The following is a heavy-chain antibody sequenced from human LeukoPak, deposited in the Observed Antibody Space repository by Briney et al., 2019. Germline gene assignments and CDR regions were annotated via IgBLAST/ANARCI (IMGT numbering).Heavy chain of an antibody. CDR1: GDTISSGSYY. D-gene: IGHD5-18*01. Sequence: SETLSLTCTVSGDTISSGSYYWTWLRQPAGKGLEWIGRIYTTGLTNYSPSLRSRVTISIDTSRNQFSLKLTSVTAADTAVYYCARGRWIQLWGNFDYWGQGTLVTVSS. CDR2: IYTTGLT. CDR3: ARGRWIQLWGNFDY. J-gene: IGHJ4*02. V-gene: IGHV4-61*02.